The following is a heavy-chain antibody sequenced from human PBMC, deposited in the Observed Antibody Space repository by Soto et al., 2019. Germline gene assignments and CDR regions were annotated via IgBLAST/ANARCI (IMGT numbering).Heavy chain of an antibody. V-gene: IGHV6-1*01. Sequence: SETLSLTCALSGDSVSSNSGAWNWIRQSPSRGLEWLGRTYYRSKWYNDYAVSVKGRITINSDTSKNQFSLQLRSVTPEDTAVYFCARDPGCLGGTCDHFDYWGQGTLVTVSS. D-gene: IGHD2-15*01. J-gene: IGHJ4*02. CDR1: GDSVSSNSGA. CDR3: ARDPGCLGGTCDHFDY. CDR2: TYYRSKWYN.